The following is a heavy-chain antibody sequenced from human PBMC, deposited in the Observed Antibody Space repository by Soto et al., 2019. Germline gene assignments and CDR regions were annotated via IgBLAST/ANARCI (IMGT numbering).Heavy chain of an antibody. CDR3: ARPKLTSKSLSAPPPDAFDI. J-gene: IGHJ3*02. D-gene: IGHD3-9*01. CDR2: IIPIFGTA. Sequence: SSVKVSCTTSGGTFSIYAISWVRQAPGQLLDWMGGIIPIFGTANYAQKFQGRVTITADESTSTAYMELSRLRSEDTAVYYCARPKLTSKSLSAPPPDAFDIWGQGKMVTVSS. CDR1: GGTFSIYA. V-gene: IGHV1-69*01.